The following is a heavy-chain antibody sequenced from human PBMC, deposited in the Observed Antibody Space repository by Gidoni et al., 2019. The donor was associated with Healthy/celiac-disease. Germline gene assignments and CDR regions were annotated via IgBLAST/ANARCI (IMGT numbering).Heavy chain of an antibody. CDR3: ARERWTVTFDI. V-gene: IGHV4-34*01. Sequence: QVQLQQWGAGLLKPSEPLSLTCAVYGGSFSGYYWSWIRQPPGKGLEWIGESNHSGSTNYNPSLKRRVTISVETSKNQFALKLSSVTAADTAVYYCARERWTVTFDIWGQGTMVTVSS. CDR2: SNHSGST. J-gene: IGHJ3*02. CDR1: GGSFSGYY. D-gene: IGHD2-15*01.